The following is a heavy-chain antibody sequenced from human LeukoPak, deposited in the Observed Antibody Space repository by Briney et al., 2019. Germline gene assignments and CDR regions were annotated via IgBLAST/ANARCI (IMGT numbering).Heavy chain of an antibody. CDR2: IYYSGST. Sequence: SETLSLTCTVSGGSISSYYWSWIRQPPGKGLEWIGYIYYSGSTNYNPSLKSRVTISLDTSKKQFSLKLSSVTAADTAVYYCARSDGDGYNEYFDYWGQGTLVTVSS. J-gene: IGHJ4*02. V-gene: IGHV4-59*01. CDR1: GGSISSYY. D-gene: IGHD5-24*01. CDR3: ARSDGDGYNEYFDY.